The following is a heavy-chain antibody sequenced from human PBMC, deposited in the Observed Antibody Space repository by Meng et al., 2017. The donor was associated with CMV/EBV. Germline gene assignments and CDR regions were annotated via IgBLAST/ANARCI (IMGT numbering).Heavy chain of an antibody. J-gene: IGHJ4*02. CDR3: ARTPSYSGSQRPFDY. D-gene: IGHD1-26*01. V-gene: IGHV1-2*02. CDR2: INPNSGGT. CDR1: GYTFTGYY. Sequence: QVEVVQSGAEWKKPGASVKVSCKASGYTFTGYYMHWVRQAPGQGLEWMGWINPNSGGTNYAQKFQGRVTMTRDTSISTAYMELSRLRSDDTAVYYCARTPSYSGSQRPFDYWGQGTLVTVSS.